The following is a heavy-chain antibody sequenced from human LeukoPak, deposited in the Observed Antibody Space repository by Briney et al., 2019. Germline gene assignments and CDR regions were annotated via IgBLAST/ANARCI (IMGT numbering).Heavy chain of an antibody. D-gene: IGHD6-13*01. J-gene: IGHJ4*02. CDR3: ARDLYSSS. CDR2: IYYSGST. V-gene: IGHV4-39*07. Sequence: SETLSLTCTVSGGSISSSSYYWGWIRQPPGKGLEWIGSIYYSGSTNYNPSLKSRVTISVDTSKNQFSLKLSSVTAADTAVYYCARDLYSSSWGQGTLVTVSS. CDR1: GGSISSSSYY.